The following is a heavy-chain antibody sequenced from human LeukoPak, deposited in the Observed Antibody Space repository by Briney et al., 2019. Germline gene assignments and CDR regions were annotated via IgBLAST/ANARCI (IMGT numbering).Heavy chain of an antibody. CDR2: ICYSGST. D-gene: IGHD3-22*01. V-gene: IGHV4-39*07. CDR3: ARGTMMVGP. CDR1: GGSISSSNYC. Sequence: PSETLSLTCTVSGGSISSSNYCWGWIRQPPGKGLEWIGSICYSGSTFYNPSLKSRVTISVDTSKNQFSLKLNSVTTSDTAVYYCARGTMMVGPWGQGTLVTVSS. J-gene: IGHJ5*02.